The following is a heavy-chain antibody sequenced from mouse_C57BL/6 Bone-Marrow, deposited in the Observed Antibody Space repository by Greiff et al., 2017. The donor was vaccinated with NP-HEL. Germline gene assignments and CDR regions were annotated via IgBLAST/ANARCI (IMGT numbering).Heavy chain of an antibody. Sequence: DVKLVESGGGLVQPGGSMKLSCAASGFTFSDAWMDWVRQSPEKGLESVAEIRNKANNHATYYAESVKGRFTISRDDSKSSVYLQMNSLRAEDTGIYYCTGGRQFAYWGQGTLVTVSA. CDR3: TGGRQFAY. CDR2: IRNKANNHAT. CDR1: GFTFSDAW. V-gene: IGHV6-6*01. J-gene: IGHJ3*01.